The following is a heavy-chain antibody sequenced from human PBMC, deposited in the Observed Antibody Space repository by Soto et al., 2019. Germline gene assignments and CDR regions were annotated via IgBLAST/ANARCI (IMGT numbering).Heavy chain of an antibody. CDR1: GFTFDDYA. D-gene: IGHD4-17*01. CDR3: AKDTNGDYFHWFDP. Sequence: EVQLVESGGGLVQPGRSLRLSCAASGFTFDDYAMHWVRQAPGKGLEWVSGISWNSGSIGYADSVKGRFTISSDNAKNSLYLQMNSLRAEDTALYYCAKDTNGDYFHWFDPWGQGTLVTVSS. V-gene: IGHV3-9*01. CDR2: ISWNSGSI. J-gene: IGHJ5*02.